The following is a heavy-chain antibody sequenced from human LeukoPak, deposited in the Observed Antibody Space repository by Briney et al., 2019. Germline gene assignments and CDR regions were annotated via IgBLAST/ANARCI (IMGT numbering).Heavy chain of an antibody. CDR3: ARDLGRCLTGYYAGVPYFDY. V-gene: IGHV1-18*01. D-gene: IGHD3-9*01. CDR2: ISAYNGHT. J-gene: IGHJ4*02. CDR1: IYPFTSHC. Sequence: SVKVSYNSSIYPFTSHCISWVRQAPGQGLEWMGWISAYNGHTNYTQKLQRRVTMTTDTSTSTAYMELRSLRSDDTGVYYCARDLGRCLTGYYAGVPYFDYWGQGTLVTVS.